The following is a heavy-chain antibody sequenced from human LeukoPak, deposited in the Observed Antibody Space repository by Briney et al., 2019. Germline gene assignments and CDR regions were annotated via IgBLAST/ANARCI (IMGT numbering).Heavy chain of an antibody. CDR3: AKWGDYDVLTGYYVSDY. CDR1: GFTFSSYA. Sequence: GGSLRLSCAASGFTFSSYAVGWVRQAPGKGLEWVSAITGRGGNTYYADSVKGRFTISRDNAKNTVFLQMNSLRAEDTAVYYCAKWGDYDVLTGYYVSDYWGQGTLVTVSS. J-gene: IGHJ4*02. CDR2: ITGRGGNT. D-gene: IGHD3-9*01. V-gene: IGHV3-23*01.